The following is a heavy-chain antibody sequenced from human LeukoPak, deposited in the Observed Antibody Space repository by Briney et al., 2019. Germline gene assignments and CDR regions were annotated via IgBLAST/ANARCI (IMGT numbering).Heavy chain of an antibody. V-gene: IGHV3-66*04. J-gene: IGHJ4*02. D-gene: IGHD5-12*01. CDR2: IYSGGST. Sequence: GGSLRLSCAASGFTVSSNYMSWVRQAPGKGLEWVSVIYSGGSTYYADSVKGRFTISRDNSKNTLYLQMNSLRVEDTAVYFCAKQYSGSRSLDYWGQGTLVTVSS. CDR1: GFTVSSNY. CDR3: AKQYSGSRSLDY.